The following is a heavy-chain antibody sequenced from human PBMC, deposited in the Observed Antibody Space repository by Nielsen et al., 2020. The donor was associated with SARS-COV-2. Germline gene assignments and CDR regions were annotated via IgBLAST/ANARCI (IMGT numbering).Heavy chain of an antibody. CDR2: IKQDGSEK. V-gene: IGHV3-7*01. D-gene: IGHD3/OR15-3a*01. Sequence: GGSLRLSCAASGFTFSSYWMSWVRQVPGKGLEWVANIKQDGSEKYYVDSVKGRFTISRDNAKNSLYLQMNSLRAEDTAVYYCARDHSGILGRMDVWGQGTTVTVSS. CDR3: ARDHSGILGRMDV. CDR1: GFTFSSYW. J-gene: IGHJ6*02.